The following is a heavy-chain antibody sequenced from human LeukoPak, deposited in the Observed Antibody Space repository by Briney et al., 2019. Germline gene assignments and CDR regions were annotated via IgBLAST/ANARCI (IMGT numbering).Heavy chain of an antibody. CDR3: ARAPFWITMVRGAWFDP. V-gene: IGHV4-34*01. Sequence: PSETLSLTCAVYGGSFSGYYWSWIRQPPGKGLEWIGEINHSGSTNYNPSLKSRVTISVDTSKNQFSLKLSSVTAADTAVYYCARAPFWITMVRGAWFDPWGQGTLATVSS. D-gene: IGHD3-10*01. CDR1: GGSFSGYY. J-gene: IGHJ5*02. CDR2: INHSGST.